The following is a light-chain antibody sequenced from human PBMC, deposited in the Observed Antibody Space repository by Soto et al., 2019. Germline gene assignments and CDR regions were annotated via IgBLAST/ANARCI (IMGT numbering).Light chain of an antibody. CDR1: QSVNNN. J-gene: IGKJ4*01. Sequence: EIVMTQSPATLSVSPGERATISCRASQSVNNNLAWYQQKPGQTPRLLIYGASARATGIPARFRGSGSGTEFTLTISSLQSEDFAVYYCQQYNNWPLTFGGGTKVEIK. V-gene: IGKV3-15*01. CDR3: QQYNNWPLT. CDR2: GAS.